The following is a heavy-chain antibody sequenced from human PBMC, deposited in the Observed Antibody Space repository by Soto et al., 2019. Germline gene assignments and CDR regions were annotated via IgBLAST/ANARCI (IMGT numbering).Heavy chain of an antibody. D-gene: IGHD1-26*01. CDR1: GFSFTSYA. CDR2: ISGSDGKT. CDR3: ARWSFLDY. Sequence: EVQLLESGGGLVRPGGSLRLSCAASGFSFTSYALCWVRQAPGKGLEWVSTISGSDGKTYYADSVKGRFSISRDTSKTTLYLQMNSLRVEDTAVYYCARWSFLDYWGQGTRVTVS. J-gene: IGHJ4*02. V-gene: IGHV3-23*01.